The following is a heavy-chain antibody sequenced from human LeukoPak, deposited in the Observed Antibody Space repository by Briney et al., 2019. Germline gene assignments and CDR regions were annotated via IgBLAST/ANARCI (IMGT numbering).Heavy chain of an antibody. Sequence: ETLSLTCTVSGYSISSGYYWGWIRQPPGKGLEWIGSIYHSGSTYYNPSLKSRVTISVDTSKNQFSLKLSSVTAADTAVYYCARDYLYCTNGVCPDWGQGTLVTVSS. D-gene: IGHD2-8*01. CDR1: GYSISSGYY. CDR2: IYHSGST. CDR3: ARDYLYCTNGVCPD. V-gene: IGHV4-38-2*02. J-gene: IGHJ1*01.